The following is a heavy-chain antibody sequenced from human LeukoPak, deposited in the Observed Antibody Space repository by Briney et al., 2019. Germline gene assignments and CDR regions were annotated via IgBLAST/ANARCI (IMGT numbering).Heavy chain of an antibody. CDR1: GGSVSSGDYY. V-gene: IGHV4-39*01. Sequence: SETLSLTCTVSGGSVSSGDYYWSWIRQPPGKGLEWIGSIYYSGSTYYNPSLKSRVTISVDTSKNQFSLKLSSVTAADTAVYYCARRIVGATVDYWGQGTLVTVSS. CDR3: ARRIVGATVDY. CDR2: IYYSGST. D-gene: IGHD1-26*01. J-gene: IGHJ4*02.